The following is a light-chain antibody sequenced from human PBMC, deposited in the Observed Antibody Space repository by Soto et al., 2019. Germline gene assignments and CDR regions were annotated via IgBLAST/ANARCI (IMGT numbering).Light chain of an antibody. V-gene: IGKV1-5*03. CDR3: QQYNTYPLT. Sequence: DIQMTQSPSTLSASVGDRVTFTCRARQSISTWLAWYQQKPGKAPKLLIYKASSLEGGVPSRFSGGGSGTDFNITISTLQPDDFATYYCQQYNTYPLTFGGGTTVEIK. J-gene: IGKJ4*01. CDR2: KAS. CDR1: QSISTW.